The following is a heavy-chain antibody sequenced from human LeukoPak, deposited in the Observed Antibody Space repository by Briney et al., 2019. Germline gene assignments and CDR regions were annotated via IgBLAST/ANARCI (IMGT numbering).Heavy chain of an antibody. CDR3: ARFRHRVEPHSSGKDSGY. V-gene: IGHV4-34*01. Sequence: SETLSLTCAVYGGSFSGYYWCWIRHPPGKGLEWVGDINLSGSANYNPSLTSRVTISVDTSTHQLPLKLSSVTAAATAVYYWARFRHRVEPHSSGKDSGYWGQGTLVTVSS. CDR2: INLSGSA. D-gene: IGHD6-19*01. CDR1: GGSFSGYY. J-gene: IGHJ4*02.